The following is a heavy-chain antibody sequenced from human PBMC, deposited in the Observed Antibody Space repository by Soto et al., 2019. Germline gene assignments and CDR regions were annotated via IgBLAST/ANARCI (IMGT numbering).Heavy chain of an antibody. CDR3: AGLYYYDSSGYYGCFGY. J-gene: IGHJ4*02. Sequence: SVKVSCKASGGTFSSYAISWVRQAPGQGLEWMGGIIPIFGTANYAQKFQGRVTITADESTSTAYMELSSLRSEDTAVYYCAGLYYYDSSGYYGCFGYWGQGTLVTVSS. D-gene: IGHD3-22*01. CDR2: IIPIFGTA. V-gene: IGHV1-69*13. CDR1: GGTFSSYA.